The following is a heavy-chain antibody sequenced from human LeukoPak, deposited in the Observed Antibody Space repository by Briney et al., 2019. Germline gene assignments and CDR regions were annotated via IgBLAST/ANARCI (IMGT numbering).Heavy chain of an antibody. V-gene: IGHV3-23*05. J-gene: IGHJ5*02. CDR3: AKGSGRSNWFDP. CDR2: IGSDNKP. CDR1: GFTFSAYA. Sequence: GGSLRLSCEASGFTFSAYAMTWVRQAPGKGLEWVSSIGSDNKPHYSDSVKGRFTISRDNSKNTLYLQMNSLRAEDTAVYYCAKGSGRSNWFDPWGQGTLVTVSS. D-gene: IGHD3-10*01.